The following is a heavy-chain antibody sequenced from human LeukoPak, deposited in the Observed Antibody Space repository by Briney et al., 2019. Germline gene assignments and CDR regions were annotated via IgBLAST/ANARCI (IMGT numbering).Heavy chain of an antibody. CDR1: GLTFSSYV. CDR3: AKGGDSNSWYYFNY. J-gene: IGHJ4*02. CDR2: ISGGGAKT. Sequence: GGSLRLSCAASGLTFSSYVMSWVRRAPGKGLESVSGISGGGAKTYNADSVKGRFTISRDNSKNTLYLQMNSLRAEDTAVYYRAKGGDSNSWYYFNYWGQGTLVTVSS. V-gene: IGHV3-23*01. D-gene: IGHD6-13*01.